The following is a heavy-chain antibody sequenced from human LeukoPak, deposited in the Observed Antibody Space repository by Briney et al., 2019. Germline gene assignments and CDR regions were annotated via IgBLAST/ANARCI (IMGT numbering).Heavy chain of an antibody. CDR1: GYTFTSYG. J-gene: IGHJ4*02. CDR3: ARGTTYYDFWSGYLDY. Sequence: SVKVSCKASGYTFTSYGSSWVRQAPGQGLEWMGGIIPIFGTANYAQKFQGRVTITADESTSTAYMELSSLRSEDTAVYYCARGTTYYDFWSGYLDYWGQGTLVTVSS. D-gene: IGHD3-3*01. V-gene: IGHV1-69*13. CDR2: IIPIFGTA.